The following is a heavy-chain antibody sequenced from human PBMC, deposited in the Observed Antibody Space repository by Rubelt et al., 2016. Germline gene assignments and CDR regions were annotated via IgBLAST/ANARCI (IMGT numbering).Heavy chain of an antibody. Sequence: QVQLVQSGAEVKKPGASVKVSCKASGYTFTSYGISWVRQAPGQGLEWMGWISAYHGNTNYAQKLQGRVTMTTDTSTSTAYMELRSLRSDDTAVYYCARNLIMITFGGVIVPPDYWGQGTLVTVSS. J-gene: IGHJ4*02. CDR3: ARNLIMITFGGVIVPPDY. CDR1: GYTFTSYG. CDR2: ISAYHGNT. V-gene: IGHV1-18*01. D-gene: IGHD3-16*02.